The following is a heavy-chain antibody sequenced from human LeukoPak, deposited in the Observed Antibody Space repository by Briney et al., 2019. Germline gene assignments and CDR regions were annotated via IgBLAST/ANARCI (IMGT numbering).Heavy chain of an antibody. D-gene: IGHD3-22*01. CDR3: ARATNYDSSGYYKRSQPSYYYYYYMDV. CDR1: GGSISSYY. J-gene: IGHJ6*03. CDR2: IYTSGST. V-gene: IGHV4-4*07. Sequence: PSETLSLTCTVSGGSISSYYWSWIRQPAGKGLEWIGRIYTSGSTNYNPSLKSRVTMSVDTSKNQFSLKLSSVTAADTAVYYCARATNYDSSGYYKRSQPSYYYYYYMDVWGKGTTVTVSS.